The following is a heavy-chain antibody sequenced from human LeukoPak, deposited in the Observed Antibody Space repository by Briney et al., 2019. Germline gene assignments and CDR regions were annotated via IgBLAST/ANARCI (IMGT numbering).Heavy chain of an antibody. J-gene: IGHJ6*02. D-gene: IGHD3-22*01. CDR2: IYYSGST. V-gene: IGHV4-59*01. Sequence: SETLSLTCTVSGGSISSYYWSWIRQPPGKGLEWIGYIYYSGSTNYNPSLKSRVTISVDTSKNQLSLKLSSVTAADTAVYYCARVRYDSSVYYYYGMDVWGQGTTVTVSS. CDR1: GGSISSYY. CDR3: ARVRYDSSVYYYYGMDV.